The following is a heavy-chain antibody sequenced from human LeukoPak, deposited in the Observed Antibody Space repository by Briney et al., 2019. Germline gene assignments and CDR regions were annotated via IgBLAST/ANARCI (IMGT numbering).Heavy chain of an antibody. Sequence: PGRSLRLSCAASGFTFSSYAMHWVRQAPGKGLEWVAVISYDGSNKYYADSVKGRFTISRDNSKNTLYLQMNSLRAEDTAVYYCARDAQLPSYCGGDCYSAYFDYWGQGTLVTVSS. CDR1: GFTFSSYA. J-gene: IGHJ4*02. D-gene: IGHD2-21*02. CDR3: ARDAQLPSYCGGDCYSAYFDY. V-gene: IGHV3-30*01. CDR2: ISYDGSNK.